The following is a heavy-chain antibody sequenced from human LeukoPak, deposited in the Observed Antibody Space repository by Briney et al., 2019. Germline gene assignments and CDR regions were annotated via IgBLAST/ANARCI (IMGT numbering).Heavy chain of an antibody. CDR1: GGSFSGYY. Sequence: PSETLSLTCAVYGGSFSGYYWRWIRQPPGKGLEWIGEINHSGSTNYNPSLKSRVTISVDTSKNQFSLKLSSVTAADTAVYYCARGAAAAGYYYYYMDVWGKGTTVTVSS. CDR2: INHSGST. CDR3: ARGAAAAGYYYYYMDV. V-gene: IGHV4-34*01. J-gene: IGHJ6*03. D-gene: IGHD6-13*01.